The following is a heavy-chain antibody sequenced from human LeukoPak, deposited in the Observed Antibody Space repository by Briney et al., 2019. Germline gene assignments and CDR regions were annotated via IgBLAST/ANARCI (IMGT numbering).Heavy chain of an antibody. Sequence: PGGSLRLSCAASGFTFDDYAMHWVRQATGKGLEWDSGISWNSGSIGYADSVKGRFTISRDNAKYSLCLQMNSLRAEDTALYYCAKDYSPYYYGSGSYHSPYLDYWGQGTLVTVSS. CDR3: AKDYSPYYYGSGSYHSPYLDY. D-gene: IGHD3-10*01. CDR2: ISWNSGSI. V-gene: IGHV3-9*01. CDR1: GFTFDDYA. J-gene: IGHJ4*02.